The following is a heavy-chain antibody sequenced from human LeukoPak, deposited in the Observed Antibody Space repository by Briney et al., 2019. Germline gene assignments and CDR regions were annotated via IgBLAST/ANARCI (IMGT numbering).Heavy chain of an antibody. D-gene: IGHD3-16*01. V-gene: IGHV3-53*01. CDR2: IYSGGST. CDR1: GFTVSSNY. Sequence: GGSLRLSCAASGFTVSSNYMSWVRQAPGKGLEWVSVIYSGGSTYYADSVKGRFTISRDNSKNTLYLQVNSLRAEDTAVYYCARESQGGDAFDIWGQGTMVTVSS. CDR3: ARESQGGDAFDI. J-gene: IGHJ3*02.